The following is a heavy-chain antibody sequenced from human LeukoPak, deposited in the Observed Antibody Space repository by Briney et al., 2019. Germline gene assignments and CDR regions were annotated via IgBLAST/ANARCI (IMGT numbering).Heavy chain of an antibody. CDR3: AKEAGYCSGGTCGSEDY. CDR2: ISGSGGST. V-gene: IGHV3-23*01. Sequence: GGSLRLSCAASGFTFSSYGMSWVRQAPGKGLEWVSAISGSGGSTYYADSVKGRFTISRDNSKNTLYLQMNSLRVEDTAVYYCAKEAGYCSGGTCGSEDYWGQGTLVTVSS. J-gene: IGHJ4*02. CDR1: GFTFSSYG. D-gene: IGHD2-15*01.